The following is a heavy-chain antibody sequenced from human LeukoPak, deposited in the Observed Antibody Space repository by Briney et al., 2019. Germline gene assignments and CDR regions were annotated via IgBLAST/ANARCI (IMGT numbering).Heavy chain of an antibody. Sequence: GGSLRLSCAASGFTFSSYEMNWVRQAPGKGVEGGSYISSSGSTIYYADSVKGRFTISRDNAKNSLYLQMNSLRAEDTAVYYCARDRSGWYYFDYWGQGTLVTVSS. J-gene: IGHJ4*02. V-gene: IGHV3-48*03. CDR3: ARDRSGWYYFDY. D-gene: IGHD6-19*01. CDR1: GFTFSSYE. CDR2: ISSSGSTI.